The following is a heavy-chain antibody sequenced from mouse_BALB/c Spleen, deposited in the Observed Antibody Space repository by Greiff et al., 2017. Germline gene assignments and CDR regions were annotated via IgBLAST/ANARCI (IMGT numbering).Heavy chain of an antibody. CDR1: GYSITSDYA. D-gene: IGHD2-3*01. V-gene: IGHV3-2*02. Sequence: VQLKQSGPGLVKPSQSLSLTCTVTGYSITSDYAWNWIRQFPGNKLEWMGYISYSGSTSYNPSLKSRISITRDTSKNQFFLQLNSVTTEDTATYYGARYDGYYVYAMDYWGQGTSVTVSS. CDR2: ISYSGST. J-gene: IGHJ4*01. CDR3: ARYDGYYVYAMDY.